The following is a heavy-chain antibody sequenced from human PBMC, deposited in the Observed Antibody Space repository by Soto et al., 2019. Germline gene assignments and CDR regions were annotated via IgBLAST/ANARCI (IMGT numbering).Heavy chain of an antibody. CDR2: INHSGST. V-gene: IGHV4-34*01. J-gene: IGHJ6*02. CDR3: ARGDRRCSSTSCYPGDYYYYGMDV. Sequence: SETLSLTCAVYGGSFSGYYWSWIRQPPGKGLEWIGEINHSGSTNYNPSLKSRVTISVDTSKNQFSLKLSSVTAADTAVYYCARGDRRCSSTSCYPGDYYYYGMDVWGQGTTVTVS. CDR1: GGSFSGYY. D-gene: IGHD2-2*01.